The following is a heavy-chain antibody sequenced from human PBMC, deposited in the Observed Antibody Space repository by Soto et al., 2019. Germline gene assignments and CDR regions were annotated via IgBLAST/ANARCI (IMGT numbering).Heavy chain of an antibody. CDR2: VSGSGAFT. Sequence: EPQLVESGGGLVQPGGSLRLSCATSGFTCDYYSMNWVRQAPGKGLEWVSGVSGSGAFTFYAAAVEGRFTISRDSSKNTLYLQRNSLRVEDTAMYYCAKKIYDFMGGNDRHSSTDYWGQGTLVTVSS. J-gene: IGHJ4*02. D-gene: IGHD3-16*02. CDR1: GFTCDYYS. CDR3: AKKIYDFMGGNDRHSSTDY. V-gene: IGHV3-23*04.